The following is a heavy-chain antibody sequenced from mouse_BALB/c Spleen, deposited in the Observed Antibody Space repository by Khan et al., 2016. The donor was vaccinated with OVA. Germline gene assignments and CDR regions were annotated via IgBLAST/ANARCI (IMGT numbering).Heavy chain of an antibody. V-gene: IGHV3-2*02. Sequence: EVQLQESGPGLVKPSQSLSLTCTVTGYSITSDYAWNWIRQFPGNKLEWMGYISYSGNTKYNPSLKSRMSITRDTSKNQFFLQLNFVTIEDTATYYCARIQGGDFDYWGKGTTLTVSS. CDR1: GYSITSDYA. J-gene: IGHJ2*01. CDR3: ARIQGGDFDY. CDR2: ISYSGNT. D-gene: IGHD3-2*02.